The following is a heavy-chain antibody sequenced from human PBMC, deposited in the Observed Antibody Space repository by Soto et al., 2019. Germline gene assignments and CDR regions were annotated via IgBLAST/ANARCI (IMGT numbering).Heavy chain of an antibody. D-gene: IGHD2-15*01. CDR2: IYYSGST. CDR1: GGSISSGYYY. V-gene: IGHV4-39*01. CDR3: AKLLGGVTEAIDYFDY. Sequence: SETLSLTCSVSGGSISSGYYYWSWIRQPPGKGLEWIGSIYYSGSTYYNPSLKSRITMSVDTSKNQFSLKLSSVTAADTAVYYCAKLLGGVTEAIDYFDYWGQGTLVTVSS. J-gene: IGHJ4*02.